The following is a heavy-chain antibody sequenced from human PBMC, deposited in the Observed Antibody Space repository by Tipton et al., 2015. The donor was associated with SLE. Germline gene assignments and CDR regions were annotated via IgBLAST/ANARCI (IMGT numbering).Heavy chain of an antibody. CDR3: AKRALYASGSSEDV. CDR2: INGDGSIT. Sequence: SLRLSCTASGFTFDDYAMHWVRQAPGKGLVWVSHINGDGSITNYADSVKGRFTISRDNAKNTLYLQMNSLRAEDTAVYYCAKRALYASGSSEDVWGQGTTVTVSS. CDR1: GFTFDDYA. D-gene: IGHD3-10*01. V-gene: IGHV3-74*01. J-gene: IGHJ6*02.